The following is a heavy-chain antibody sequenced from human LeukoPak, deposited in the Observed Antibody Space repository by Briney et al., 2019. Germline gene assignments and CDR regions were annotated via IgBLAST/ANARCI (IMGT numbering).Heavy chain of an antibody. CDR2: INSGGST. D-gene: IGHD3-10*01. Sequence: GGSLRLSCAASGSTVSSNYMNWARQAPGQGLEWVSVINSGGSTHYADSVKGRFTISRDNSKNTLYLQMNSLRAEDTAVYYCARDLYYYGSGSDNFLYYWGQGTLVTVSS. V-gene: IGHV3-53*01. J-gene: IGHJ4*02. CDR3: ARDLYYYGSGSDNFLYY. CDR1: GSTVSSNY.